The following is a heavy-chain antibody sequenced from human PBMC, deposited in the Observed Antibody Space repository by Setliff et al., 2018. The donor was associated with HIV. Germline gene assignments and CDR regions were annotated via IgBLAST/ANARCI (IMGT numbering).Heavy chain of an antibody. V-gene: IGHV4-4*07. Sequence: PSETLSLTCSVSGGSMSTYYWSWIRQPAGRGLEWIGRIYSSGSTIYNPSLRSRVTMSVDTSKSQLSLKLTSVTAADTAVYYCARVFPPIRGAPFGTPPGAFDIWGQGTMVTVS. CDR3: ARVFPPIRGAPFGTPPGAFDI. J-gene: IGHJ3*02. CDR2: IYSSGST. D-gene: IGHD2-15*01. CDR1: GGSMSTYY.